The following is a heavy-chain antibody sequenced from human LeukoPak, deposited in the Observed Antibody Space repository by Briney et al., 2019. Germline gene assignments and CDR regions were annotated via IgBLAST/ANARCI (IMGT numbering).Heavy chain of an antibody. V-gene: IGHV4-59*12. CDR3: ARGPPSITIFGVADDAFDI. CDR2: IYYSGST. J-gene: IGHJ3*02. D-gene: IGHD3-3*01. CDR1: GGSISSYY. Sequence: PSETLSLTCTVSGGSISSYYWSWIRQPPGKGLEWIGYIYYSGSTNYNPSLKSRVTISVDTSKNQFSLKLSSVTAADTAVYYCARGPPSITIFGVADDAFDIWGQGTMVTVSS.